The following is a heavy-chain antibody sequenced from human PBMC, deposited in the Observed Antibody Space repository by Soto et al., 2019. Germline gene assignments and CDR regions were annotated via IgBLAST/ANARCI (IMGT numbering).Heavy chain of an antibody. CDR2: IKQDGSEK. V-gene: IGHV3-7*01. D-gene: IGHD1-26*01. CDR1: GFTFSSYW. J-gene: IGHJ3*02. Sequence: GGSLRLSCAASGFTFSSYWMSWVRQAPGKGLEWVANIKQDGSEKYYVDSVKGRFTISRDNAKNSLYLQMNSLRAEDTAVYYCASLHSGSYFHAFDIWGQGTMVTVS. CDR3: ASLHSGSYFHAFDI.